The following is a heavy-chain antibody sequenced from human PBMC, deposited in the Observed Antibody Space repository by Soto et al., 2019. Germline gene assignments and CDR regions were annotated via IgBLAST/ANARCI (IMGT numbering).Heavy chain of an antibody. D-gene: IGHD3-22*01. J-gene: IGHJ1*01. CDR3: ARVDDSSGYGIQH. CDR1: GGSISSGGYY. CDR2: IYYSGST. V-gene: IGHV4-31*03. Sequence: SETLSLTCTVSGGSISSGGYYWSWIRQHPGKGLEWIGYIYYSGSTYYNPSLKSRVTISVDTSKNQFSLKLSSVTAAGTAVYYCARVDDSSGYGIQHWGQGTLVTVSS.